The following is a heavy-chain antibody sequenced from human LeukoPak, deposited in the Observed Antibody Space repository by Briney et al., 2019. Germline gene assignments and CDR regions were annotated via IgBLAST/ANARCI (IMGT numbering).Heavy chain of an antibody. CDR2: ISGSGGST. V-gene: IGHV3-23*01. J-gene: IGHJ4*02. CDR1: GFTFSSYA. Sequence: GGSLRLSCAASGFTFSSYAMSWVRQAPGKGLEWVSAISGSGGSTYYADSVKGRFTISRDNSKNTLYLQMNSLRAEDTAVYYCAKAGYSSSWFRYYFDYWGQGTLVTVSS. CDR3: AKAGYSSSWFRYYFDY. D-gene: IGHD6-13*01.